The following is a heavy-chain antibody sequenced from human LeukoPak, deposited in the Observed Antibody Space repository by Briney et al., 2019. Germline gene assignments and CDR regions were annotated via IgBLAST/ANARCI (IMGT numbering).Heavy chain of an antibody. D-gene: IGHD6-19*01. CDR2: ISGGGGNT. CDR3: AKDLIAEAGKPNDY. J-gene: IGHJ4*02. CDR1: GFTFSSYA. V-gene: IGHV3-23*01. Sequence: GGSLRLSCAASGFTFSSYAMSWVRQAPGKGLEWVSAISGGGGNTYYADSVKGRFTISRDNSKNTLYLQMNSLRAEDTAVYYCAKDLIAEAGKPNDYWGQGTLVTVSS.